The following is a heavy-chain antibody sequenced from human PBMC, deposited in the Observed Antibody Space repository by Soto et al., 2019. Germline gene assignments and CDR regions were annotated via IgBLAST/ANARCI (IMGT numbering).Heavy chain of an antibody. CDR1: GGTFSSYG. CDR3: ARDLDGYKTFDY. V-gene: IGHV1-69*06. CDR2: IIPIFGTA. J-gene: IGHJ4*02. D-gene: IGHD6-25*01. Sequence: GASVKVSCKASGGTFSSYGISWVRQAPGQGLEWMGGIIPIFGTANYAQKFQGRVTITADKSTSTAYMELSSLRSEDTAVYYCARDLDGYKTFDYWGQGSLVTVSS.